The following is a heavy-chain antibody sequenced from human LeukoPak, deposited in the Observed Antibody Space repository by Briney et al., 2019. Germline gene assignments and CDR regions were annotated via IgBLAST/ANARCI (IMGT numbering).Heavy chain of an antibody. V-gene: IGHV3-30*01. Sequence: GGSLRLSCAASGFTFSSYAMHWVRQAPGKGLEWVAVISYDGGITNYADSVKGRFTISRDNSRNTLYLQLNSLRAEDAAVYYCARDSTYYYASGSSGPHYFDYWGQGTLVTVSS. CDR2: ISYDGGIT. CDR1: GFTFSSYA. J-gene: IGHJ4*02. D-gene: IGHD3-10*01. CDR3: ARDSTYYYASGSSGPHYFDY.